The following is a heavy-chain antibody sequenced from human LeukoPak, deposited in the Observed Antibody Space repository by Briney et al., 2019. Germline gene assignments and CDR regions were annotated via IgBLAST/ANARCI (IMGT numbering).Heavy chain of an antibody. Sequence: GGSLRLSCAASGFTFSSYAMHWVRQAPGKGLEWVAVISYDGSNKYYADSVKGSFTIPRDNSKNTLYLQMNRLRAEDTAVYYCARGPQYYYDSSGYYGEHAFDIWGQGTMVTVSS. CDR2: ISYDGSNK. V-gene: IGHV3-30-3*01. CDR1: GFTFSSYA. D-gene: IGHD3-22*01. CDR3: ARGPQYYYDSSGYYGEHAFDI. J-gene: IGHJ3*02.